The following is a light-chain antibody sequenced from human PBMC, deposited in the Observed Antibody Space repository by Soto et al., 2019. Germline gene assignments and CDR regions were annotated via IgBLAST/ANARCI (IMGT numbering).Light chain of an antibody. V-gene: IGKV3-20*01. CDR1: QSISTSY. CDR3: QQYNNWPWT. J-gene: IGKJ1*01. CDR2: TTS. Sequence: VVLSQSPDTLSLSPGERATLSCRASQSISTSYVAWYLQRPGQAPRLLIHTTSSRATGIPDRFSGSGAGADFTLTISRLEPEDVGVYYCQQYNNWPWTFGQGTKVEIK.